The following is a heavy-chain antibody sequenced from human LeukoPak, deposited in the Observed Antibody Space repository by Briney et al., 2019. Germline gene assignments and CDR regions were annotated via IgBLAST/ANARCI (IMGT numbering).Heavy chain of an antibody. V-gene: IGHV3-23*01. CDR2: ISGSGGST. CDR3: AKDHQVPAALFGWFDP. J-gene: IGHJ5*02. D-gene: IGHD2-2*01. CDR1: GFTFSSYA. Sequence: GGSLRLSCAASGFTFSSYAMSWVRQAPGKGLEGVSAISGSGGSTYYADSVKGRFTISRDNSKNTLYLQMNSLRAEGPAVYYCAKDHQVPAALFGWFDPWGQGTLVTVSS.